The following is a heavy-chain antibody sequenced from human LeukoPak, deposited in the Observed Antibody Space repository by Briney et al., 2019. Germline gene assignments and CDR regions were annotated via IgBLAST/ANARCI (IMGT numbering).Heavy chain of an antibody. V-gene: IGHV3-74*01. CDR1: GFTFSSYW. D-gene: IGHD2-15*01. CDR3: ARVDVCSGGSCYPDAFDI. J-gene: IGHJ3*02. Sequence: GGSLRLSCAASGFTFSSYWMHGVRQAPGKGLVWVSRINSDGSSTSYADSVKGRFTISRDNAKNTLYLQMNSLRAEDTAVYYCARVDVCSGGSCYPDAFDIWGQGTMVTVSS. CDR2: INSDGSST.